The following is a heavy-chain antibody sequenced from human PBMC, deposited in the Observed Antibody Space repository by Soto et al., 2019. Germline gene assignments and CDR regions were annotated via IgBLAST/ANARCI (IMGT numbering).Heavy chain of an antibody. V-gene: IGHV3-30*18. J-gene: IGHJ4*02. CDR1: GFTFSSYG. D-gene: IGHD5-12*01. CDR2: ISYDGSNK. Sequence: QVPLVESGGGVVQPGRSLRLSCAASGFTFSSYGMHWVRQAPGKGLEWVAVISYDGSNKYYADSVKGRFTISRDNSKNTLYLQMNSLRAEDTAVYYCAKGMGTTVAISGDYWGQGTPVTVSS. CDR3: AKGMGTTVAISGDY.